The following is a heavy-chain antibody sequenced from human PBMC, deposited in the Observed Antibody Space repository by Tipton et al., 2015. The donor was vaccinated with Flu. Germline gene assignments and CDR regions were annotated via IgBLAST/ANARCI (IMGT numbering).Heavy chain of an antibody. J-gene: IGHJ4*01. Sequence: TLSLTCAVYGGSFSAYYWSWIRQPPGKGLEWVGEINHSGTTNYNPSLTSRVTVSADTSKKQFSLKLTSVTAADTAVYYCASKVANWGVWESLDYWGHGTLVTVSS. CDR3: ASKVANWGVWESLDY. D-gene: IGHD7-27*01. V-gene: IGHV4-34*01. CDR1: GGSFSAYY. CDR2: INHSGTT.